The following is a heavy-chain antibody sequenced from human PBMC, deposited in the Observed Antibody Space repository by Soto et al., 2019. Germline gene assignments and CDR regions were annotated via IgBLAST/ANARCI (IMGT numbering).Heavy chain of an antibody. CDR2: IYYSGST. CDR1: GGSISSSSYY. D-gene: IGHD3-22*01. J-gene: IGHJ4*02. V-gene: IGHV4-30-4*08. Sequence: SETLSLTCTVSGGSISSSSYYWGWIRQPPGKGLEWIGYIYYSGSTYYNPSLKSRVTISVDTSKNQFSLKLSSVTAADTAVYYRAREDDSSVRDYWGQGNLVTV. CDR3: AREDDSSVRDY.